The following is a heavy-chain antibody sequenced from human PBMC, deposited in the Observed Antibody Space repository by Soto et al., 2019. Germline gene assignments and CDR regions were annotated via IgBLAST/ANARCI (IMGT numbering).Heavy chain of an antibody. J-gene: IGHJ4*02. D-gene: IGHD5-12*01. V-gene: IGHV1-69*13. CDR2: IIPIFGTA. Sequence: SVKVSCKASGGTFSSYAISWVRQAPGQGLEWMGGIIPIFGTANYAQKFQGRVTITADESTSTAYMELSSLRSEDTAVYYCARDFHLYGWLRGFDYWGQGTLVTVS. CDR1: GGTFSSYA. CDR3: ARDFHLYGWLRGFDY.